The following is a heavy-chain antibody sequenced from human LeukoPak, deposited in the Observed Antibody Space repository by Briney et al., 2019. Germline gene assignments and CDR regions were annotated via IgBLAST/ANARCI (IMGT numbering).Heavy chain of an antibody. D-gene: IGHD3-22*01. CDR2: INHSGST. V-gene: IGHV4-34*01. Sequence: PSETLSLTCAVYGGSFSGYYWSWIRQPPGKGLEWIGEINHSGSTNYNPSLKSRVTISVDTSKNQFSLKLSSVTAANTAVYYCARGRKVHYDSSGYYYFDYWGQGTLVTVSS. CDR1: GGSFSGYY. J-gene: IGHJ4*02. CDR3: ARGRKVHYDSSGYYYFDY.